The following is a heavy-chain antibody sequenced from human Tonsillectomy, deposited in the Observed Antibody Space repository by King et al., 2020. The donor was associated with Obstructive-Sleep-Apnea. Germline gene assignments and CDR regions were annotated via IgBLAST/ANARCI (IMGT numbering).Heavy chain of an antibody. J-gene: IGHJ6*02. Sequence: LQLQESGPGLVRPSETLSLTCTVSGGSITSRDYYWGWIRQPPGKGLEWIASIHYSGSTYYNPSLKSRVAMSVDTSKNQFSLRLSSVTAADTAVYFCARQAMTGYYSYYYSAMDVWGQGTTVTVSS. CDR3: ARQAMTGYYSYYYSAMDV. V-gene: IGHV4-39*01. D-gene: IGHD3-9*01. CDR1: GGSITSRDYY. CDR2: IHYSGST.